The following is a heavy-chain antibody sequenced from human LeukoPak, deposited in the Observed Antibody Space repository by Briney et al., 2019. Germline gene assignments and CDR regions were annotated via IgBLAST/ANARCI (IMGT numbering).Heavy chain of an antibody. CDR3: ARMYYNSGWSFLDY. D-gene: IGHD6-13*01. CDR1: GYTFTNYG. CDR2: ISANNGNT. J-gene: IGHJ4*02. V-gene: IGHV1-18*01. Sequence: AASVKVSCKASGYTFTNYGISWVRQAPGQGLEWMGWISANNGNTNYAQKLQGRVTMTTDTSTSTAYMELRSLRSDDTAVYFCARMYYNSGWSFLDYWGQGTLVTVSS.